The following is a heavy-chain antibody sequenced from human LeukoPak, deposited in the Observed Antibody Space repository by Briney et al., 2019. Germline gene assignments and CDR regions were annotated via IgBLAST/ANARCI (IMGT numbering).Heavy chain of an antibody. CDR3: ARSYYDYVWGSYRTYYFDY. D-gene: IGHD3-16*02. Sequence: ASVKVSCKASGYTFTSYGISWVRQAPGQGLEWMGWISAYNGNTNYAQKLQGRVTMTTDTSTSTAYMELWSLRSDDTAVYYCARSYYDYVWGSYRTYYFDYWGQGTLVTVSS. J-gene: IGHJ4*02. CDR1: GYTFTSYG. V-gene: IGHV1-18*04. CDR2: ISAYNGNT.